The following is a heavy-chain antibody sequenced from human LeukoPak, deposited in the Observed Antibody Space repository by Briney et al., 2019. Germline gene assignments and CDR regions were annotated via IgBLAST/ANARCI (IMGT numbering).Heavy chain of an antibody. D-gene: IGHD6-13*01. CDR3: ARGPFIAAAGRVPEGDWFDP. Sequence: GASVKVSCKASGYTFTGYYMHWVRQAPGQGLEWMGWINPNSGGTNYSQKFQGRVTMTRDTTISTAYMELSRLRSDDTAVYYCARGPFIAAAGRVPEGDWFDPWGQGTLVTVSS. V-gene: IGHV1-2*02. J-gene: IGHJ5*02. CDR1: GYTFTGYY. CDR2: INPNSGGT.